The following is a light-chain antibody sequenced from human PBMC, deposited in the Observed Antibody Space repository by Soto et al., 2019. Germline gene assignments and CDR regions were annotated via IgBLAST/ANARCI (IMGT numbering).Light chain of an antibody. Sequence: IVMAQSTTTVGGTPGERASLSCRASQSVSTNLAWYQQKPGQVPSLLIYGASTRASGIPARFSGSGSGTEFTLTIGSLQSEDFAVYYCQQYSSSPSFGQGTRLEI. V-gene: IGKV3-15*01. CDR2: GAS. CDR3: QQYSSSPS. CDR1: QSVSTN. J-gene: IGKJ5*01.